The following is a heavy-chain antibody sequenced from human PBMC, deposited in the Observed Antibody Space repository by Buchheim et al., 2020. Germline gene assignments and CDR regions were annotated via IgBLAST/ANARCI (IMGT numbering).Heavy chain of an antibody. CDR1: GYALTSYD. V-gene: IGHV1-46*03. Sequence: QVQLVQSGAEVKKPGASVKISCEASGYALTSYDMHWVRQAPGQGLEWVGRINTSGGNTNYAPNFQGRITVTRDTSTITVYMELRSLRSEDTAVYYCARERGDCWSGYNYYYGMDVWGQGTT. D-gene: IGHD3-3*01. CDR3: ARERGDCWSGYNYYYGMDV. CDR2: INTSGGNT. J-gene: IGHJ6*02.